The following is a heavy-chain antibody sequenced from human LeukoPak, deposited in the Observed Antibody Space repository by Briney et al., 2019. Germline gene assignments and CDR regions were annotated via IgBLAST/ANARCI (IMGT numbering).Heavy chain of an antibody. CDR2: IKQDGSEK. CDR3: ARDPPGTPYSSSYSLDY. D-gene: IGHD6-6*01. V-gene: IGHV3-7*03. J-gene: IGHJ4*02. CDR1: GFTFSSYW. Sequence: GGSLRLSCAASGFTFSSYWMSWVRQAPGKGLEWVANIKQDGSEKYYVDSVKGRFTISRDNAKNSLYLQMNSLRAEDTAVYYCARDPPGTPYSSSYSLDYWGQGTLVTVSS.